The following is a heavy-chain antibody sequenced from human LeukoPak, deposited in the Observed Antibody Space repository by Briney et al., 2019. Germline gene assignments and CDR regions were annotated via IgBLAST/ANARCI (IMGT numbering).Heavy chain of an antibody. CDR3: AKFVTTTTFFDY. CDR2: IRYDGSNK. V-gene: IGHV3-30*02. CDR1: RCTFSSYG. D-gene: IGHD1-1*01. J-gene: IGHJ4*02. Sequence: GGSLRLSCATSRCTFSSYGMHWVRQAPGKGLEWVAFIRYDGSNKYYADSVKGRFTISRDNPKNTLYLQMNSLRTEDTAVYYCAKFVTTTTFFDYWGQGTLVTVSS.